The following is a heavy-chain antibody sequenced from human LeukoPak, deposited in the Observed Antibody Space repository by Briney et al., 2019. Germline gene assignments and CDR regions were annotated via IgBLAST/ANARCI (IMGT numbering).Heavy chain of an antibody. CDR3: ARDWAYTVTSPPGY. CDR1: RFTFSNYA. J-gene: IGHJ4*02. Sequence: PGRSLRLSCAASRFTFSNYAMHWVRQAPGKGLEWVAVISSDGSNKYYGDSVKGRFTISRDNSKNTLSLQMNSLRVVDTAVYYCARDWAYTVTSPPGYWGQGTLVTVSS. CDR2: ISSDGSNK. V-gene: IGHV3-30-3*01. D-gene: IGHD4-17*01.